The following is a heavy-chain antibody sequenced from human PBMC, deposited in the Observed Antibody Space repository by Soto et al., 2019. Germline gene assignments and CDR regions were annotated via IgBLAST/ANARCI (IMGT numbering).Heavy chain of an antibody. CDR3: ARERPSWYKPAGQQKWFDP. CDR2: IYYSGST. CDR1: GGSISSGGYY. J-gene: IGHJ5*02. D-gene: IGHD6-13*01. Sequence: PSETLSLTCTVSGGSISSGGYYWSWIRQHPGKGLEWIGYIYYSGSTYYNPSLKSRVTISVDTSKNQFSLKLSSVTAADTAVYYCARERPSWYKPAGQQKWFDPWGQGTLVTVSS. V-gene: IGHV4-31*03.